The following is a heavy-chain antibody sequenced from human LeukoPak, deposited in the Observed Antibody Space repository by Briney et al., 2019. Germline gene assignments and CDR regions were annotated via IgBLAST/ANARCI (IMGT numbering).Heavy chain of an antibody. CDR1: RFTFSNYA. V-gene: IGHV3-30*14. Sequence: GRSLRLSCAASRFTFSNYATHWVRQAPGKGLEWVSFIYSSVTHYSDSVKGRFTISRDNSKNTLFLQMNSLRAEDTAVYYCARRAGAYSHPYDYWGQGTLVTVSS. CDR3: ARRAGAYSHPYDY. D-gene: IGHD4/OR15-4a*01. J-gene: IGHJ4*02. CDR2: IYSSVT.